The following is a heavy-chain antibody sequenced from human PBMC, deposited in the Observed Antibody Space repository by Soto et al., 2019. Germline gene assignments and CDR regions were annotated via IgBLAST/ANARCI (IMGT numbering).Heavy chain of an antibody. CDR1: GYTFTSYY. CDR2: INPSGGST. D-gene: IGHD3-22*01. CDR3: ARHSYYYDSSGYSPFDY. V-gene: IGHV1-46*01. J-gene: IGHJ4*02. Sequence: ASVKVSCKASGYTFTSYYIHWVRQAPGQGLEWMGIINPSGGSTNSAQEFQGRVTVTRDTSTSTVYMELRSLRSDDTAMYYCARHSYYYDSSGYSPFDYWGQGTLVTVSS.